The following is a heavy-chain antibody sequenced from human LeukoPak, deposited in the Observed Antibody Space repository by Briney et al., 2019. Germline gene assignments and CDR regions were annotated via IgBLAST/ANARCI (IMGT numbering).Heavy chain of an antibody. CDR3: ARDPWFGLQGNWFDP. V-gene: IGHV1-46*01. CDR2: INPSGGST. Sequence: ASVTVSCKASGYTFTSYYMHWVRQAPGQGLEWMGIINPSGGSTSYAQKFQGRVTMTRNMTTSTVYMELSSLRSEDTAVYYCARDPWFGLQGNWFDPWGQGTLVTVSS. D-gene: IGHD3-10*01. J-gene: IGHJ5*02. CDR1: GYTFTSYY.